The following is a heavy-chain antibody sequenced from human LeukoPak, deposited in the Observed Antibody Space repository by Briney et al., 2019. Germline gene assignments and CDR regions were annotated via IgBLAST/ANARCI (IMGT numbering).Heavy chain of an antibody. CDR3: AKAVAGTLDY. CDR2: ISYDGSNK. V-gene: IGHV3-30*18. J-gene: IGHJ4*02. Sequence: GGSLRLSCAASGFTFSSYWMHWVRQAPGRGLEWVAVISYDGSNKYYADSVKGRFTISRDNSKNTLYLQMNSLRAEDTAVYYCAKAVAGTLDYWGQGTLVTVSS. D-gene: IGHD6-19*01. CDR1: GFTFSSYW.